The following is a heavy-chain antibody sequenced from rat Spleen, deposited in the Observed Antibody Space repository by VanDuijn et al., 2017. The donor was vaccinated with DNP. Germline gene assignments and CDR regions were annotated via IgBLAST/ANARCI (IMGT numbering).Heavy chain of an antibody. Sequence: EVQLVESGGDLIQPGRSLKLSCTASGFTFSDYAMAWVRQAPKKGLEWVATITYDGSRTYYRDSVKGRFTISRDNAKITLYLQMDSLRSEDTATYYCTTGYGYWGQGVMVTVSS. D-gene: IGHD1-4*01. J-gene: IGHJ2*01. V-gene: IGHV5S10*01. CDR2: ITYDGSRT. CDR1: GFTFSDYA. CDR3: TTGYGY.